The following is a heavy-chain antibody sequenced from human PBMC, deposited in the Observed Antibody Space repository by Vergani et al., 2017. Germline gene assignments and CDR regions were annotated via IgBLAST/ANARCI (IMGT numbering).Heavy chain of an antibody. V-gene: IGHV4-38-2*01. Sequence: QVQLQESGPGLVKPSETLSLTCAVSGYSISSGYYWGWIRQSPGKGLEWIGSIYHSGSPYYNPSLKSRVTMSVDKSRNQFSLTLNSVTATDTAIYFCARVNTETNGHLYYYYYMDVWGQGAAVTVS. D-gene: IGHD4-11*01. CDR3: ARVNTETNGHLYYYYYMDV. J-gene: IGHJ6*03. CDR1: GYSISSGYY. CDR2: IYHSGSP.